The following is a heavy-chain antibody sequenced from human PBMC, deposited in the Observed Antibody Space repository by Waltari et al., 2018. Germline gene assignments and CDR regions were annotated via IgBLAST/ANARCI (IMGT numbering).Heavy chain of an antibody. CDR1: GGTFSSYA. CDR2: IIPILGTA. D-gene: IGHD3-10*01. J-gene: IGHJ6*02. CDR3: ASGAGSSYYYYYGMDV. Sequence: QVQLVQSGAEVKKPGSSVKVSCKASGGTFSSYAISWVRQAPGQGLEWMGGIIPILGTANYAKKFQGRVTITTDESTSTAYMELSSLRSEDTAVYYCASGAGSSYYYYYGMDVWGQGTTVTVSS. V-gene: IGHV1-69*05.